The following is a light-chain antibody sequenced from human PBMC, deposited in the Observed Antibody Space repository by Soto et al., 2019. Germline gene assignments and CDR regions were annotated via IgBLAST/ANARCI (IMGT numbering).Light chain of an antibody. J-gene: IGKJ5*01. Sequence: DIQMTQSPSTLSASVGDRVTITCRASQSISSWLAWYQQKPGKAPKLLIYKASSLESVVPSRFSGSGSGTDFTLTISSLQPDDFATYYCQQYNSYPITFGQGTRLEIK. CDR2: KAS. CDR1: QSISSW. CDR3: QQYNSYPIT. V-gene: IGKV1-5*03.